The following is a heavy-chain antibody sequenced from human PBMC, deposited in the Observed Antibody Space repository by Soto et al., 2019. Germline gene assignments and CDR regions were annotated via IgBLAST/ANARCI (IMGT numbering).Heavy chain of an antibody. Sequence: QLKLQESGPGLVKPSGTLSLTCGVSGGSLSTPVWWSWVRLPPGKGLEWIGEVFHSGSANYNPSLQSRVTISLDKSTNQFSLRLSSVTAADTAVYYCARKAWTRLDYWGQGALVNVSS. D-gene: IGHD1-1*01. J-gene: IGHJ4*02. CDR2: VFHSGSA. CDR1: GGSLSTPVW. CDR3: ARKAWTRLDY. V-gene: IGHV4-4*02.